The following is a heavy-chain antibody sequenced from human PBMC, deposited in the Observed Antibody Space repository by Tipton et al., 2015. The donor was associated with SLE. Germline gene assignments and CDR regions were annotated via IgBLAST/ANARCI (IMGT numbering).Heavy chain of an antibody. CDR2: IYYSGSS. J-gene: IGHJ4*02. CDR1: SSNY. CDR3: ARDPNGGYGSFDY. V-gene: IGHV4-39*07. D-gene: IGHD7-27*01. Sequence: SSNYIAWVRQAPGKGLEWIGRIYYSGSSYYNPSLKSRVTISVDTSKNQFSLKLSSVTAADTAVYYCARDPNGGYGSFDYWGLGALVTVSS.